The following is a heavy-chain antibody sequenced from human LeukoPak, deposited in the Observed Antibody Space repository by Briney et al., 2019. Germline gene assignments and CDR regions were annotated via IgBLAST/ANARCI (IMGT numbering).Heavy chain of an antibody. CDR3: ANGDSSSWSYFDY. D-gene: IGHD6-13*01. V-gene: IGHV3-30*18. CDR2: ISYDGSNK. CDR1: GFTFSSYG. Sequence: GGSLRLSCAASGFTFSSYGMHWVRQAPGKGLEWVAVISYDGSNKYYADSVKGRFTISRDNSKNTLYLQMNSLRAEDTAVYYCANGDSSSWSYFDYWGQGTLVTVSS. J-gene: IGHJ4*02.